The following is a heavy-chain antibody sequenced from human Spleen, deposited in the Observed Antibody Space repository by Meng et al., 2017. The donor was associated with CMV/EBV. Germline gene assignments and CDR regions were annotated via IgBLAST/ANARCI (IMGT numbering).Heavy chain of an antibody. CDR3: ARVPRAGSARTYYYYGMDV. V-gene: IGHV3-30*04. CDR2: ISYDGRNE. J-gene: IGHJ6*02. CDR1: GFTFSSYA. Sequence: GESLKIYCAASGFTFSSYAMQWVRQAPGKGLEWVAVISYDGRNEYYADSVKGRFTISRDNSKYTLYLQMNSLGAEDTAVFYCARVPRAGSARTYYYYGMDVWGQGTTVTVSS. D-gene: IGHD6-6*01.